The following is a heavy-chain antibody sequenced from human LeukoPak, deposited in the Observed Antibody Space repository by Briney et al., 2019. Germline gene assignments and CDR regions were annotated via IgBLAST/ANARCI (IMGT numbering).Heavy chain of an antibody. CDR1: GFTFGSYA. V-gene: IGHV3-23*01. J-gene: IGHJ3*02. D-gene: IGHD2-8*02. CDR2: STGSGRTT. CDR3: AKSGFISGAGAFDM. Sequence: PGGSLRLSCAASGFTFGSYAMTWVRQAPGRGLEWVSASTGSGRTTYYADSVMGRFTISRDNSKNTLFLQMSSLRAEDTAVYYCAKSGFISGAGAFDMWGQGTMVTVSP.